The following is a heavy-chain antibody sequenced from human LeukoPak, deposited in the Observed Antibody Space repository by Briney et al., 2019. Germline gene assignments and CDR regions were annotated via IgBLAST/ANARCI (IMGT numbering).Heavy chain of an antibody. CDR1: GFTFSSYW. CDR3: ASNQEYYYDSSGFVLDY. V-gene: IGHV3-74*01. D-gene: IGHD3-22*01. Sequence: PVGSLRLSCAASGFTFSSYWMHWVRQAPGKGLVWVSRINSDGSSTSYADSVKGRFTISRDNAKNTLYLQMNSLRAEDTAVYYCASNQEYYYDSSGFVLDYWGQGTLVTVSS. J-gene: IGHJ4*02. CDR2: INSDGSST.